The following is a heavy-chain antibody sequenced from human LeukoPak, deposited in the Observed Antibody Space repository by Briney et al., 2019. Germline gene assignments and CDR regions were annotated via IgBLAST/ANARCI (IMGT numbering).Heavy chain of an antibody. CDR2: IIPIFGTA. Sequence: GASVKVSCKDSGYTFTSYVISWVRQAPGQGLDWMGRIIPIFGTANYAQKFQGRVTITTDEPTSTAYMELSSLRSEDTAVYYCAREVSAAGTHFDYWGQGDLVTVSS. V-gene: IGHV1-69*05. CDR3: AREVSAAGTHFDY. J-gene: IGHJ4*02. D-gene: IGHD6-13*01. CDR1: GYTFTSYV.